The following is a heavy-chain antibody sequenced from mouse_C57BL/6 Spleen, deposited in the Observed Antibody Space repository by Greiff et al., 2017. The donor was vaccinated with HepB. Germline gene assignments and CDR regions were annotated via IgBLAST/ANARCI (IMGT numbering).Heavy chain of an antibody. CDR3: ARRITTVVARGYFDV. CDR2: INPSTGGT. D-gene: IGHD1-1*01. J-gene: IGHJ1*03. CDR1: GYSFTGYY. V-gene: IGHV1-42*01. Sequence: EVMLVESGPELVKPGASVKISCKASGYSFTGYYMNWVKQSPEKSLEWIGEINPSTGGTTYNQKFKAKATLTVDKSSSTAYMQLKSLTSEDSAVYYCARRITTVVARGYFDVWGTGTTVTVSS.